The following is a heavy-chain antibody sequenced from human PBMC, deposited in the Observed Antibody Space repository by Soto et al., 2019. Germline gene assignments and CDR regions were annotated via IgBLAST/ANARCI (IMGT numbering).Heavy chain of an antibody. CDR1: EFTFSSYA. CDR3: ARVKADYSNPRGPFFFYGMDV. CDR2: ISYDGGHK. Sequence: QVQLVESGGGVVHPERSLRLSCSASEFTFSSYAMHWVRQAPGKGLEWVAGISYDGGHKFYGDSVRGRDTISRDRSKTTVFLQMNSLRPEDTADYYCARVKADYSNPRGPFFFYGMDVWGQGTTVTVSS. D-gene: IGHD4-4*01. J-gene: IGHJ6*02. V-gene: IGHV3-30-3*01.